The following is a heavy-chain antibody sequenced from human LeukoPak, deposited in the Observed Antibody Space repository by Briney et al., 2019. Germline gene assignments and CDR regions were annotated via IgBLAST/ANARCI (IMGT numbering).Heavy chain of an antibody. D-gene: IGHD3-10*01. V-gene: IGHV1-46*01. CDR2: INPSGGST. J-gene: IGHJ3*02. Sequence: ASVKVSCKASGYTFTSYYMHWVRQAPGQGLEWMGIINPSGGSTSYAQKFQGRVTMTRDTSTSTVYMELSSLRSEDTAAYYCARVTVTMVREGAFDIWGQGTMVTVSS. CDR1: GYTFTSYY. CDR3: ARVTVTMVREGAFDI.